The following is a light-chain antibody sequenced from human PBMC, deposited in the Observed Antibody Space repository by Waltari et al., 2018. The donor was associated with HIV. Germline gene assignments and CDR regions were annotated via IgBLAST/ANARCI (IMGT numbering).Light chain of an antibody. CDR2: EDT. V-gene: IGLV6-57*01. Sequence: KFMLTQPHSVSESPGKTITISFTRTSGAIASHYVQWYQLRPGSSPTTLIYEDTQRPSGVPHRFSGSINSSSNSASLTISGLKNEDEADYYCQSFDSNNAVFGGGTQLTVL. J-gene: IGLJ7*01. CDR3: QSFDSNNAV. CDR1: SGAIASHY.